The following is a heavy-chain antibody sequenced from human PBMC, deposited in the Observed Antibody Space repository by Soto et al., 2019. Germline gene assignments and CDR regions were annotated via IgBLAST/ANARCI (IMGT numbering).Heavy chain of an antibody. V-gene: IGHV3-23*01. J-gene: IGHJ3*02. CDR2: ISASGGST. Sequence: DVELLESGGGLGQPGGSLRLSCAASGFTFSSYAMSWVRQAPGKGLEWVAAISASGGSTNYADTVKGRFAISRDNSEDTMYLRMNSLRAEDTAVYYCAKDRGIYYGSGSYYIWGRGTLVTVSS. CDR1: GFTFSSYA. CDR3: AKDRGIYYGSGSYYI. D-gene: IGHD3-10*01.